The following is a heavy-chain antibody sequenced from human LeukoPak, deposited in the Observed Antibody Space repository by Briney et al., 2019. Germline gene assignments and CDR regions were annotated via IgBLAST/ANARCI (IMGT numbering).Heavy chain of an antibody. CDR3: ARVGYYGSGSYLSYYYYMDV. Sequence: ASVKVSCKASGYTFTSYDINWVRQATGQGLEWMGWMNPNSGNTGYAQKFQGRVTMTRNTSISTAYMELSSLRPEDTAVYYWARVGYYGSGSYLSYYYYMDVWGKGTTVTVSS. D-gene: IGHD3-10*01. CDR1: GYTFTSYD. J-gene: IGHJ6*03. V-gene: IGHV1-8*01. CDR2: MNPNSGNT.